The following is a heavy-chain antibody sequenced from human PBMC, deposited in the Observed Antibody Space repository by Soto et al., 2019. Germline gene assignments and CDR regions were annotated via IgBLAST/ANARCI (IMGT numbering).Heavy chain of an antibody. V-gene: IGHV1-18*01. D-gene: IGHD3-10*01. CDR2: ISAYNGNT. CDR3: ARVFSMGRGVMIGLFEY. J-gene: IGHJ4*02. Sequence: ASVNGSCKASGYTFTSYGISWVRQAPGQWLEWMGWISAYNGNTNYAQKLQGRVTMTTDTSTSTAYMELRSLRSDDTAVYYCARVFSMGRGVMIGLFEYWGQGTLVTVSS. CDR1: GYTFTSYG.